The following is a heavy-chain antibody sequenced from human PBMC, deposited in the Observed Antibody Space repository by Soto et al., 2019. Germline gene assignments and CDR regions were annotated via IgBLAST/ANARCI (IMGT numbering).Heavy chain of an antibody. CDR1: GFTFSSYG. CDR3: AKARDIAVAGTFDY. CDR2: ISYDGSNK. Sequence: GGSLRLSCAASGFTFSSYGMHWVRQAPGKGLEWVAVISYDGSNKYYADSVKGRFTISRDNSKNTLYLQMNSLRAEDTAVYYCAKARDIAVAGTFDYWGQGTLVTVSS. J-gene: IGHJ4*02. D-gene: IGHD6-19*01. V-gene: IGHV3-30*18.